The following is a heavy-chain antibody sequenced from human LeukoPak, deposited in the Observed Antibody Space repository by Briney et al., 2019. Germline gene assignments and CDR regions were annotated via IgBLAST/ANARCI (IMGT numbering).Heavy chain of an antibody. V-gene: IGHV3-74*01. D-gene: IGHD6-13*01. Sequence: HPGGSLRLSCAASGLTFSSHWMHWVRQAPGKGLVWVSRITNDGSSTTYADSVKGRFTISRDNSKNTLFLQMNSLRAEDTALYYCARGIATAGEGGDSWGQGTLVTVSS. CDR2: ITNDGSST. J-gene: IGHJ5*01. CDR1: GLTFSSHW. CDR3: ARGIATAGEGGDS.